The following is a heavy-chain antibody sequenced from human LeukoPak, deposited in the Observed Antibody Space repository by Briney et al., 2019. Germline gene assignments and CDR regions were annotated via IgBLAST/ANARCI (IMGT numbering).Heavy chain of an antibody. CDR3: ARGEYYYDGGY. CDR2: IKQDGSEK. Sequence: GGSLRLSCAASGFTFINFWMSWVRQAPGKGLEWVANIKQDGSEKHYVDSVKGRFTISRDNAKNSLFLQMNSLRAEDTAVYYCARGEYYYDGGYWGQGTLVTVSS. D-gene: IGHD3-22*01. CDR1: GFTFINFW. J-gene: IGHJ4*02. V-gene: IGHV3-7*04.